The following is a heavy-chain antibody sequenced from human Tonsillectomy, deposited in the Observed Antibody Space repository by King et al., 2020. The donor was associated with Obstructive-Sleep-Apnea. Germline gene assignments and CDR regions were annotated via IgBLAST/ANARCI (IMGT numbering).Heavy chain of an antibody. CDR1: GGSIISSSYY. V-gene: IGHV4-39*07. CDR3: ARQILTGHGPAKYYFDY. J-gene: IGHJ4*02. D-gene: IGHD3-9*01. CDR2: IYYSGST. Sequence: QLQESGPGLVKPSETLSLTCTVSGGSIISSSYYWGWIRQPPGKGLEWIGSIYYSGSTYYNPSLKSRVTISVDTSKNQFSLKLSSVTAADTAVYYCARQILTGHGPAKYYFDYWGQGTLVTVSS.